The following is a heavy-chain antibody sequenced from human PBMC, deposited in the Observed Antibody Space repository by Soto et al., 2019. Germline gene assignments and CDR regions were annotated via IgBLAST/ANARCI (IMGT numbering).Heavy chain of an antibody. CDR3: AGRYCSGGSCYSGYFQH. CDR2: INAGNGNT. CDR1: GYTFTSYA. Sequence: ASVKVSCKASGYTFTSYAMHWVRQAPGQRLEWMGWINAGNGNTKYSQKFQGRVTITRDTSASTAYMELSSLRSEDTAVYYCAGRYCSGGSCYSGYFQHWGQGTLVTVS. V-gene: IGHV1-3*01. J-gene: IGHJ1*01. D-gene: IGHD2-15*01.